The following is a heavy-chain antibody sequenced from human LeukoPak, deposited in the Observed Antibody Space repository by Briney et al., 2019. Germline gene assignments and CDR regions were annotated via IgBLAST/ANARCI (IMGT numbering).Heavy chain of an antibody. D-gene: IGHD6-13*01. Sequence: SETLSLTCTVSGGSISSYYWSWIRQPPGKGLEWIGYIYYSGSTNYNPSLKSRVTISLDKSKNQFSLKLSSVTAADTAVYYCATTAAAGTRLAWFDPWGQGTLVTVSS. V-gene: IGHV4-59*12. CDR2: IYYSGST. J-gene: IGHJ5*02. CDR3: ATTAAAGTRLAWFDP. CDR1: GGSISSYY.